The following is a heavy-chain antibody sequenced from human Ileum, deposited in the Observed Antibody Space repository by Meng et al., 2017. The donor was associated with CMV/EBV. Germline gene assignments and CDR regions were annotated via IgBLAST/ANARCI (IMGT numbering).Heavy chain of an antibody. Sequence: ESLKISCTVSGASMKSNYWSWIRQPPGKGLEWIGNIYYSGTTNYNPSLKSRVIILIDTSNRQFSLQVGSVTTADTAVYYCARGSRASGGDFDYWGQGTLVTVSS. CDR2: IYYSGTT. CDR3: ARGSRASGGDFDY. V-gene: IGHV4-59*01. CDR1: GASMKSNY. D-gene: IGHD2-21*01. J-gene: IGHJ4*02.